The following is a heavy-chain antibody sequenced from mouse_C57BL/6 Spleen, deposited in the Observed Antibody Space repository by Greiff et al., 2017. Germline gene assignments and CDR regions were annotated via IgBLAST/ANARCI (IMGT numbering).Heavy chain of an antibody. CDR3: ARDEGIRRRFAY. D-gene: IGHD1-2*01. J-gene: IGHJ3*01. CDR1: GFTFSSYA. V-gene: IGHV5-4*01. CDR2: ISDGGSYT. Sequence: EVHLVESGGGLVMPGGSLKLSCAASGFTFSSYAMSWVRQTPEKRLEWVANISDGGSYTYYPKNVKGRFTISRDNSKNNLYLQMSHLKSEDTAMYYCARDEGIRRRFAYWGQGTLVTVSA.